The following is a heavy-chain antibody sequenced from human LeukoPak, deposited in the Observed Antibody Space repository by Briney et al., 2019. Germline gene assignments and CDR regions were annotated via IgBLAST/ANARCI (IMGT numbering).Heavy chain of an antibody. D-gene: IGHD3-10*01. Sequence: PSETLSLTCIVSGGAIIHDYWIWIRQPAGKGLEWIGRIYTSGSTNYNPSLKSRATISVDKSKNQSSLKLRSVTAADASVYYCGRVCPAGTTIVYWGQGTLVIVSS. CDR3: GRVCPAGTTIVY. CDR1: GGAIIHDY. J-gene: IGHJ4*02. CDR2: IYTSGST. V-gene: IGHV4-4*07.